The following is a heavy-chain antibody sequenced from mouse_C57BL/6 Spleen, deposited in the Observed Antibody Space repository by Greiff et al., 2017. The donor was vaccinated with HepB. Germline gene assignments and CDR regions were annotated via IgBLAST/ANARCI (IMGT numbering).Heavy chain of an antibody. CDR1: GYTFTDYY. CDR2: IYPGSGNT. D-gene: IGHD1-1*01. Sequence: QVQLKESGAELVRPGASVKLSCKASGYTFTDYYINWVKQRPGQGLEWIARIYPGSGNTYYNEKFKGKATLTAEKSSSTAYMQLSSLTSEDSAVYFCARSYYYGSLYFDYWGQSTTLTVSS. J-gene: IGHJ2*01. CDR3: ARSYYYGSLYFDY. V-gene: IGHV1-76*01.